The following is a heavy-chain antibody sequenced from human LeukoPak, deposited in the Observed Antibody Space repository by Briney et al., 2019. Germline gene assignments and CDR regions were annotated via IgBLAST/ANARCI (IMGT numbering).Heavy chain of an antibody. V-gene: IGHV4-59*02. J-gene: IGHJ6*03. CDR1: GGSVSDYY. CDR2: IYHTGST. CDR3: ARSLITMVRGVISPSYYYYMDV. Sequence: SETLSLTCTISGGSVSDYYWSWIRQSPGKGLEWIGYIYHTGSTSYSPSLKSRVTISADTSQNQFSLKLSSVTAADTAVYYCARSLITMVRGVISPSYYYYMDVWGKGTTVTISS. D-gene: IGHD3-10*01.